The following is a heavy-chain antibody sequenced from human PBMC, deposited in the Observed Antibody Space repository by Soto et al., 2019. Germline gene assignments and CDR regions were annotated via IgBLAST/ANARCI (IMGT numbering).Heavy chain of an antibody. CDR3: ATRPGRDGYNIYYYYGMDV. J-gene: IGHJ6*02. Sequence: SVKVSCKASGGTFSSYTISWVRQAPGQGLEWMGRIIPILGIANYAQKFQGRVTITADKSTSTAYMELSSLRSEDTAVYYCATRPGRDGYNIYYYYGMDVWGQGTTVTVS. D-gene: IGHD5-12*01. CDR1: GGTFSSYT. CDR2: IIPILGIA. V-gene: IGHV1-69*02.